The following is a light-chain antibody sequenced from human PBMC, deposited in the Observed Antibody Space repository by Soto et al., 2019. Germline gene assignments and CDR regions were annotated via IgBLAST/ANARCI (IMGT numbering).Light chain of an antibody. CDR3: QQYHSYPTWA. J-gene: IGKJ1*01. Sequence: DIQMTQSPSTLSASVGDRVTITCRASQTISNWLAWYQQKPGKAPKLLVYKVSTLQDGVPSRFSGSGSGTEFTLTNNSLQPDDFATYYCQQYHSYPTWAFGQGTKVEVK. CDR1: QTISNW. CDR2: KVS. V-gene: IGKV1-5*03.